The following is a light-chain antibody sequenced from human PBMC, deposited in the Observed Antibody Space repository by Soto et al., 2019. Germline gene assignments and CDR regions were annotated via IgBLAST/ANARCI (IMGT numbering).Light chain of an antibody. CDR3: QSYDRSLSGGV. V-gene: IGLV1-40*01. Sequence: QSVLTQPPSVSGAPGQRVTISCTGSSSNIGARFDVQWYQPLPGTAPKLLIYYNTDRPSGVPDRFSGSTSGTSASLAITGLQAEDEAVYYCQSYDRSLSGGVFGGGTKLTVL. CDR2: YNT. CDR1: SSNIGARFD. J-gene: IGLJ3*02.